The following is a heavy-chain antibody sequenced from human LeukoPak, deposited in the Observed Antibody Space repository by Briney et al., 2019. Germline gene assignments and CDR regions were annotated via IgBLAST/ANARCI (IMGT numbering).Heavy chain of an antibody. CDR2: IYPGDSDT. V-gene: IGHV5-51*01. CDR1: GYSFISYW. Sequence: GGSLKISCKGSGYSFISYWIGCVRQTPWKGLEWMGNIYPGDSDTRYSPSFQGQVTISADKSITTAYLQWSSLKASDTAMYYCARHRYPRRNYYAFDIWGQGTLVTVSS. J-gene: IGHJ4*02. D-gene: IGHD1-7*01. CDR3: ARHRYPRRNYYAFDI.